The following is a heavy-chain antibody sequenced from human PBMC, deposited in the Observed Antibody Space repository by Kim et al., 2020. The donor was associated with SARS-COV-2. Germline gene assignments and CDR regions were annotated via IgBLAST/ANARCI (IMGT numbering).Heavy chain of an antibody. V-gene: IGHV4-59*01. Sequence: SETLSLTCTVSGGSISSYYWSWIRQPPGKGLEWIGYIYYSGSTNYNPSLKSRVTISVDTSKNQFSLKLSSVTAADTAVYYCARDGGGSGWVWFDPWGQGTLVTVSS. J-gene: IGHJ5*02. CDR2: IYYSGST. CDR3: ARDGGGSGWVWFDP. CDR1: GGSISSYY. D-gene: IGHD6-19*01.